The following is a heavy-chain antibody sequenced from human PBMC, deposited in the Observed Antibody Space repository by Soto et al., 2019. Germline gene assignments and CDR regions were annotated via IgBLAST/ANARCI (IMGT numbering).Heavy chain of an antibody. CDR3: ARPSPTWDSGRDY. J-gene: IGHJ4*02. D-gene: IGHD5-12*01. CDR2: IYYSGST. CDR1: GGSISSSSYY. V-gene: IGHV4-39*01. Sequence: QLQLQESGPGLVKPSETLSLTCTVSGGSISSSSYYWGWIRQPPGKGLEWIGSIYYSGSTYYNPSLKSRVTISVDTSKNQFSLKLSSVTAADTAVYYCARPSPTWDSGRDYWGQGTLVTVSS.